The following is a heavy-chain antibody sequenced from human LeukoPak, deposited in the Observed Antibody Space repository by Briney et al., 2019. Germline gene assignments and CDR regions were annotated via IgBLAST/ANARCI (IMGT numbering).Heavy chain of an antibody. CDR1: GYTFTGYY. V-gene: IGHV1-2*02. J-gene: IGHJ5*02. D-gene: IGHD2-15*01. Sequence: ASVKVSCKASGYTFTGYYMHWVRQDPGHGLEWMGWINPNSGGTNYAQKCQGRVTMTRDTSISTAYMKLSRMRSDDTAVYYCARWGIVVVVAATDARGFDPWGQGTLVTVSS. CDR2: INPNSGGT. CDR3: ARWGIVVVVAATDARGFDP.